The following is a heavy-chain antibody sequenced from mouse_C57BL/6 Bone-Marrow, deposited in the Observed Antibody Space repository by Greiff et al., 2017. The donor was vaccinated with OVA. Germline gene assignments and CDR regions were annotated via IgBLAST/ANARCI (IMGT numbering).Heavy chain of an antibody. CDR3: AMGYYGKNFDY. Sequence: EVQLQQSGPVLVKPGASVKMSCKASGYTFTDYYMNWVKQSHGKSLEWIGVINPYNGGTSYNQKFKGKATLTVDKSSSTAYMELNSLTSEDSAVYYYAMGYYGKNFDYWGQGTTLTVSS. CDR2: INPYNGGT. J-gene: IGHJ2*01. V-gene: IGHV1-19*01. CDR1: GYTFTDYY. D-gene: IGHD1-1*01.